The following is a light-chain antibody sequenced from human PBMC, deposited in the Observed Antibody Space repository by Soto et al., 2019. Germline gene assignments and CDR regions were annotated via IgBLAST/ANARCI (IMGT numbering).Light chain of an antibody. V-gene: IGLV1-47*01. CDR1: SSNIGDNY. CDR2: RNN. J-gene: IGLJ1*01. CDR3: AAWDDSLSGYV. Sequence: QSARNQPPSASGTPGQKVTISCSGSSSNIGDNYVYWHQQLPGTAPKLLIHRNNQRPSGVPDRFSGSKSGTSASLAISGLRSEDEADYYCAAWDDSLSGYVFGPGTKVTVL.